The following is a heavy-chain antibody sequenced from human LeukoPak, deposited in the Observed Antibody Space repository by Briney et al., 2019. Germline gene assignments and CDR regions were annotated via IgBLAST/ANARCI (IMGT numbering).Heavy chain of an antibody. J-gene: IGHJ6*02. Sequence: SETLSLTCTVSGGSISSGGYYWSWIRQHPGKGLEWIGYIYYSGSTNYNPSLKSRVTISVDTSKNQFSLKLSSVTAADTAVYYCARVTMVENGMDVWGQGTTVTVSS. CDR3: ARVTMVENGMDV. V-gene: IGHV4-61*08. CDR1: GGSISSGGYY. D-gene: IGHD3-10*01. CDR2: IYYSGST.